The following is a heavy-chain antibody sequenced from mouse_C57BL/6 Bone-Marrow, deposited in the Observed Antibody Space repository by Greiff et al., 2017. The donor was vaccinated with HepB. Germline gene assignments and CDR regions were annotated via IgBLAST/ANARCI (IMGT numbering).Heavy chain of an antibody. CDR2: INPNNGGT. CDR3: ARYSPAYPYFDY. CDR1: GYTFTDYN. Sequence: QLQQSGPELVKPGASVKIPCKASGYTFTDYNMDWVKQSHGKSLEWIGDINPNNGGTIYNQKFKGKATLTVDKSSSTAYMELRSLTSEDTAVYYCARYSPAYPYFDYWGQGTTLTVSS. J-gene: IGHJ2*01. V-gene: IGHV1-18*01. D-gene: IGHD6-5*01.